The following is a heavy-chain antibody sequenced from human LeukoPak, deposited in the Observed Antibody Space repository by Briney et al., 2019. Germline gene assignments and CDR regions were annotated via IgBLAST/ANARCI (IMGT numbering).Heavy chain of an antibody. CDR2: IIPILGTA. CDR1: GGTFSSYA. J-gene: IGHJ6*02. Sequence: GASVKVSCKASGGTFSSYAISRVRQAPGQGLEWMGGIIPILGTANYAQKFQGRVTITADESTSTAYMELSSLRSEDTAVYYCASDPYYYDSSGYYDPYYYYGMDVWGQGTTVTVSS. CDR3: ASDPYYYDSSGYYDPYYYYGMDV. V-gene: IGHV1-69*13. D-gene: IGHD3-22*01.